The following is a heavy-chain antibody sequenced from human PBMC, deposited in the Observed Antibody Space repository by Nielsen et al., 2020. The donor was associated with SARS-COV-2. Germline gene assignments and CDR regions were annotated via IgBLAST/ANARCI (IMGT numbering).Heavy chain of an antibody. CDR1: GFTFSSYS. Sequence: GESLKISCAASGFTFSSYSMNWVRQAPGKGLEWVSSISSSSSYIYYADSVKGRFTISRDNAKNSLYLQMNSLRAEDTAVYYCARDPWSSSSNYYYYMGVWGKGTTVTVSS. D-gene: IGHD6-6*01. J-gene: IGHJ6*03. V-gene: IGHV3-21*01. CDR3: ARDPWSSSSNYYYYMGV. CDR2: ISSSSSYI.